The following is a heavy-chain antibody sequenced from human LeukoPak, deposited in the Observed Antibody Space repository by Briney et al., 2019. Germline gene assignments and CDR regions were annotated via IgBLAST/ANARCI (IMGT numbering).Heavy chain of an antibody. D-gene: IGHD6-6*01. CDR2: INSSSSTI. J-gene: IGHJ2*01. Sequence: GGSLRLSCAASGFTFSTYSMNWVRQAPGKGLEWVSYINSSSSTIYYADSVKGRFTISRDNAKNSLYLQMNSLRAEDTAVYYCARPYSSSSEVYWYFDLWGRGTLVTVSS. CDR1: GFTFSTYS. CDR3: ARPYSSSSEVYWYFDL. V-gene: IGHV3-48*04.